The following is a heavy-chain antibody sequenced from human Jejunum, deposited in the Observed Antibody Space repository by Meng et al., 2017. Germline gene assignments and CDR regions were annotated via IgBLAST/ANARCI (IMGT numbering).Heavy chain of an antibody. D-gene: IGHD3-16*01. CDR3: VRLGGDY. Sequence: GESLKISCAASGFTFGSYWMNWVRQAPGKGLEWVAKIKEDGSQKYYVDSVKGRFTISRDNAKNSLYLQMNSLRAEDTAVYYCVRLGGDYWGQGTLVTVSS. J-gene: IGHJ4*02. V-gene: IGHV3-7*01. CDR1: GFTFGSYW. CDR2: IKEDGSQK.